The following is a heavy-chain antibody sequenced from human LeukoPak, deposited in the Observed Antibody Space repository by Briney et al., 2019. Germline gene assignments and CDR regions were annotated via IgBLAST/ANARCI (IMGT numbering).Heavy chain of an antibody. Sequence: SETLSLTCSVSGGSFGSTSYYWGWIRQPPGKGLEWIANIYHTGSTYYNPSLQSRVTISVDTSKNQFSLKLSSVTAADTAVYYCARVRLPPYYYYYYYMDVWGKGTTVTVSS. V-gene: IGHV4-39*01. J-gene: IGHJ6*03. CDR3: ARVRLPPYYYYYYYMDV. D-gene: IGHD5-18*01. CDR1: GGSFGSTSYY. CDR2: IYHTGST.